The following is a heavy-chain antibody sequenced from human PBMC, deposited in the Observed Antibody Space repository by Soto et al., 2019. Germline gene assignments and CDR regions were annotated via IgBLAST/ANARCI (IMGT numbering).Heavy chain of an antibody. Sequence: SVKVSCKASGYTFTGYYMHWVRQAPGQGLEWMGWINPNSGGTNYAQKFQGRVTMTRDTSISTAYMELSRLRSDDTAVYYCARDHDILTGYLGYYYGMDVWGQGTTVTVSS. CDR3: ARDHDILTGYLGYYYGMDV. D-gene: IGHD3-9*01. CDR2: INPNSGGT. V-gene: IGHV1-2*02. J-gene: IGHJ6*02. CDR1: GYTFTGYY.